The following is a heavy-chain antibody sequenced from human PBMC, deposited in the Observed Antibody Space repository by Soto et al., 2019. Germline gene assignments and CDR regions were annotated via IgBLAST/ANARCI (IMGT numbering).Heavy chain of an antibody. CDR2: INHSGIT. V-gene: IGHV4-34*01. CDR1: GGSLCGFY. J-gene: IGHJ6*03. CDR3: ARSPIAAADYMDV. Sequence: QVQLHQWGAGLLKPSETLSLTCGVYGGSLCGFYWSYIRQSPGKGLEWIGEINHSGITHYNPSLKKRVTMSVDTSKNQFSLEVTSVTATYTAVYYGARSPIAAADYMDVWGKGTTVIVSS. D-gene: IGHD6-13*01.